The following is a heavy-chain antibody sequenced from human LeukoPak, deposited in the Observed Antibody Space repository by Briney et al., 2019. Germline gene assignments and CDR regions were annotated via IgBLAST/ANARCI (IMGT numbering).Heavy chain of an antibody. CDR1: GDSVPINSAA. D-gene: IGHD6-6*01. V-gene: IGHV6-1*01. Sequence: SQTLSLTCAISGDSVPINSAAWNWIRQSPSRGLEWLGRTYYRSKWYNDYALSVKSRITINPDTSKNQFSLQLNSVTPDDTAVYYCARGALYSSSLTNYFDYWGQGTLVTVSS. CDR3: ARGALYSSSLTNYFDY. J-gene: IGHJ4*02. CDR2: TYYRSKWYN.